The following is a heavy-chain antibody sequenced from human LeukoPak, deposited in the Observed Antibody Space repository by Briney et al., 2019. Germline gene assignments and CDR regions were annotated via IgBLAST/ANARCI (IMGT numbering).Heavy chain of an antibody. CDR3: ARTNDYSDYGYFDL. CDR1: GDFMSNDY. D-gene: IGHD4/OR15-4a*01. CDR2: VYYGGST. Sequence: SETLSLTWSVSGDFMSNDYWSWIRQSPGNGLEWIGLVYYGGSTKVNPSLRSRVALSIDTSKKQFSLTLTSVTSADTAVYFCARTNDYSDYGYFDLWGQGLLVTVSS. V-gene: IGHV4-59*01. J-gene: IGHJ4*02.